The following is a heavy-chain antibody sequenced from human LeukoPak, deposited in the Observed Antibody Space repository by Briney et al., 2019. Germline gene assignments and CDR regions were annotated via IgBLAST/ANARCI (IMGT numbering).Heavy chain of an antibody. Sequence: PGGSRRLSCAASGFPFSSFEMYWFRQAAGKGLNGASYISSSATTTYYADSVKGRFTISRDNAKNSLYLQMNSLRVEDTAVYYCTRLAVATPGVDPWGQGTLVTVSS. CDR2: ISSSATTT. CDR1: GFPFSSFE. CDR3: TRLAVATPGVDP. V-gene: IGHV3-48*03. J-gene: IGHJ5*02. D-gene: IGHD5-12*01.